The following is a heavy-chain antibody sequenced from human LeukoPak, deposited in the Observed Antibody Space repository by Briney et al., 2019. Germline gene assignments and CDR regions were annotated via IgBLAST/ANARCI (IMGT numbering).Heavy chain of an antibody. Sequence: SVKVSCKASGGTFSSYAISWVRQAPGQGLEWIGGIIPIFGTANYAQKFQGRVTITADESTSTAYMELSSLRSEDTAVYYCARDPRKRGYSYGRPGYYGMDVWGQGTTVTVSS. CDR1: GGTFSSYA. CDR2: IIPIFGTA. D-gene: IGHD5-18*01. J-gene: IGHJ6*02. CDR3: ARDPRKRGYSYGRPGYYGMDV. V-gene: IGHV1-69*13.